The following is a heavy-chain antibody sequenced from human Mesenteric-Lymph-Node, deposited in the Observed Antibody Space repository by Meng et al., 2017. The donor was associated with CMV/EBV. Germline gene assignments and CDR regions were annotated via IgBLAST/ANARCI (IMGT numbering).Heavy chain of an antibody. CDR1: GFTFSDYY. Sequence: GGSLRLSCAASGFTFSDYYMSWVRQAPGKGLEWVANIKQDGSEKYYVDSVKGRFTISRDNAKNSLYLQMNSLRAEDTAVYYCAREGSLVLEHNYFDYWGQGTLVTVSS. D-gene: IGHD1/OR15-1a*01. CDR3: AREGSLVLEHNYFDY. V-gene: IGHV3-7*01. J-gene: IGHJ4*02. CDR2: IKQDGSEK.